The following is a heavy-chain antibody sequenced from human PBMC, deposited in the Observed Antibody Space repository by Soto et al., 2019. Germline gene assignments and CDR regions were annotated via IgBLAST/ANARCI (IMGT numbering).Heavy chain of an antibody. V-gene: IGHV5-51*01. CDR1: GYSFTSYW. J-gene: IGHJ4*02. CDR3: ARQQPIAVAGKPYYFDY. CDR2: IYPGDSDT. Sequence: GESLKISCKGSGYSFTSYWIGWVRQMPGKGLEWMGIIYPGDSDTRYSPSFQGQVTISADKSISTAYLQWSSLKASDTAMYYCARQQPIAVAGKPYYFDYWGQGTLVTVSS. D-gene: IGHD6-19*01.